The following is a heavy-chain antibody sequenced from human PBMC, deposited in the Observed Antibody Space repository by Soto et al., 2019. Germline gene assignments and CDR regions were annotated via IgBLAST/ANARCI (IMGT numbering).Heavy chain of an antibody. CDR1: GGSISSGDYY. Sequence: QVQLQESGPGLVKPSQTLSLTCTVSGGSISSGDYYWSWIRQPPGKGLEWIGYIYYSGSTYYNPSLKSRVTISVDTSKNQFSLKLSSLTAADTAVYYCARGLYCSGGSCYFYFDYWGQGTLVTVSS. V-gene: IGHV4-30-4*01. CDR3: ARGLYCSGGSCYFYFDY. J-gene: IGHJ4*02. CDR2: IYYSGST. D-gene: IGHD2-15*01.